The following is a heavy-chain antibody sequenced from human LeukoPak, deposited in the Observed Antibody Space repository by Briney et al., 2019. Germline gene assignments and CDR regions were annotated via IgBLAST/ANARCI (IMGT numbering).Heavy chain of an antibody. V-gene: IGHV3-66*02. CDR1: GFTVSSTY. CDR2: IYSNGNT. CDR3: ARVSIFGVVIPPDF. J-gene: IGHJ4*02. D-gene: IGHD3-3*02. Sequence: GGSLRLSCEASGFTVSSTYMSWVRQAPGKGLEWVSAIYSNGNTYYTDSVKGRFTISRDNSKNTLFLQMNSLRAEDTAVYYCARVSIFGVVIPPDFWGQGTLVTVSS.